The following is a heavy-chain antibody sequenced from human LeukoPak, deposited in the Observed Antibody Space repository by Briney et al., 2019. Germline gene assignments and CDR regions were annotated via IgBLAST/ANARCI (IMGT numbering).Heavy chain of an antibody. CDR3: AKAGLSAAGTYYYGMDV. CDR1: GGSISSSN. D-gene: IGHD6-13*01. J-gene: IGHJ6*02. CDR2: ISGSGGST. V-gene: IGHV3-23*01. Sequence: QPSETLSLTCAVSGGSISSSNWWSWVRQAPGKGLEWVSAISGSGGSTYYADSVKGRFTISRDNSKNTLYLQMNSLRAEDTAVYYCAKAGLSAAGTYYYGMDVWGQGTTVTVSS.